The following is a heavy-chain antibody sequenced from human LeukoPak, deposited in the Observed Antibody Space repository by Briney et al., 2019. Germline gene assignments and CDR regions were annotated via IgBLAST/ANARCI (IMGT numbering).Heavy chain of an antibody. D-gene: IGHD6-19*01. CDR1: GFTFSSYA. V-gene: IGHV3-23*01. J-gene: IGHJ4*02. CDR2: ISGSGGST. Sequence: PGGSLRLSCAASGFTFSSYAMSWVRQAPGKGLEWVSAISGSGGSTYYADSVKGRFTISRDNSKNTLYLQMNSLRAEDTAVYYCAKHSSGWSLSYPYYFDYWGQGTLVTVSS. CDR3: AKHSSGWSLSYPYYFDY.